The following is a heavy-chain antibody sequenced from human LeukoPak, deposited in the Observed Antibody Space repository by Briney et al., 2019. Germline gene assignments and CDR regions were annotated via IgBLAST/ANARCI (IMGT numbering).Heavy chain of an antibody. D-gene: IGHD1-14*01. CDR3: ARTEQVDYYMDV. Sequence: SETLSLTCAVSGYSISSGYYWGWIRQPPGKGLEWIGSIYHSWSTYYNPSLKSRVTISVDTSKNQFYLKLSSVTAADTAVYYCARTEQVDYYMDVWGKGTTVTVSS. J-gene: IGHJ6*03. CDR2: IYHSWST. V-gene: IGHV4-38-2*01. CDR1: GYSISSGYY.